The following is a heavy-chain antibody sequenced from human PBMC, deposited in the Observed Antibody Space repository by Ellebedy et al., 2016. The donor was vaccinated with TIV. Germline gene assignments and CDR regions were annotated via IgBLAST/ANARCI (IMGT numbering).Heavy chain of an antibody. D-gene: IGHD3-22*01. CDR2: IYYSGST. V-gene: IGHV4-31*03. J-gene: IGHJ3*02. CDR3: AAQGYYYDSSGYAFDI. Sequence: SETLSLXXTVSGGSISSGGYYWSWIRQHPGKGLEWIGYIYYSGSTYYNPSLKSRVTISVDTSKNQFSLKLSSVTAADTAVYYCAAQGYYYDSSGYAFDIWGQGTMVTVSS. CDR1: GGSISSGGYY.